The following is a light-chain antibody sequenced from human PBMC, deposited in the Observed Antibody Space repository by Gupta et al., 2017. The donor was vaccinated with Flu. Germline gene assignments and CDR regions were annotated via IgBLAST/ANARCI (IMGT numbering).Light chain of an antibody. V-gene: IGLV2-14*01. CDR2: DVN. CDR1: SFDVGCDNS. J-gene: IGLJ1*01. Sequence: SFDVGCDNSVSWYQQHPGKVPKLLIFDVNNRPSGVSNRFSGSKSGNTASLTISGLQADDEADYYCSSYTSISTPYIFGTGTKVTVL. CDR3: SSYTSISTPYI.